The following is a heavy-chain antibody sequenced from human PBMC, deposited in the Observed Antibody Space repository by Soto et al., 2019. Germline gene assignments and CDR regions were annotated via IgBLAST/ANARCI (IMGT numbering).Heavy chain of an antibody. J-gene: IGHJ3*02. D-gene: IGHD2-15*01. CDR3: ASLGYCSGGSCYSYAFDI. CDR2: ISAYNGNT. CDR1: GYTFTSYG. V-gene: IGHV1-18*01. Sequence: ASVKVSCKASGYTFTSYGISWVRQAPGQGLEWMGWISAYNGNTNYAQKLQGRVTMTTDTSTSTAYMELRSLRSDDTAVYYCASLGYCSGGSCYSYAFDIWGQGTMVTVSS.